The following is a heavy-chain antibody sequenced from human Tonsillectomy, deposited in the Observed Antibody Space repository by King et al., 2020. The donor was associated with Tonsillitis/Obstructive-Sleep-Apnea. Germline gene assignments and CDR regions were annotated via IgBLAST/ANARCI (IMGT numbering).Heavy chain of an antibody. CDR3: ARGGPEYSSSSGRNFYYYMDV. D-gene: IGHD6-6*01. CDR2: IYYSGGT. Sequence: QLQESGPGLVKPSQTLSLTCTVSGGSISSGGYYWSWIRQHPGKGLEWIGDIYYSGGTYFNPSLKSLFTISVDTSKNQFSLKLSSVTAADTAVYYWARGGPEYSSSSGRNFYYYMDVWGKGTTVTVSS. CDR1: GGSISSGGYY. V-gene: IGHV4-31*01. J-gene: IGHJ6*03.